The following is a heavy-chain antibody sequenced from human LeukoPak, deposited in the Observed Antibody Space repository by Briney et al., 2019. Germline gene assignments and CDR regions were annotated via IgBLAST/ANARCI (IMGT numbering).Heavy chain of an antibody. Sequence: GGSLRLFCSASGFSFSDHYMDWVRQAPGKGLEWVGRIRNKANSDTTQYAASVQGRFSISRDDSKNSLYLQINSLKTEDTAVYYCARVLGRTSGDLGGHFGYWGQGTLVTVSS. V-gene: IGHV3-72*01. CDR3: ARVLGRTSGDLGGHFGY. J-gene: IGHJ4*02. D-gene: IGHD3-16*01. CDR1: GFSFSDHY. CDR2: IRNKANSDTT.